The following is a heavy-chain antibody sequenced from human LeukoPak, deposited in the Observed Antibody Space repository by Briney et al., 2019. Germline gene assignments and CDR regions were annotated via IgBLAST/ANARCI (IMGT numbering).Heavy chain of an antibody. CDR3: ARDRGYSYGLPDY. CDR1: GFTFSNYA. D-gene: IGHD5-18*01. Sequence: GGSLRLSCAVSGFTFSNYAMHWVRQAPGKGLEWVAVISYDGSNKYYADSVKGRFTISRDNSKNTLYLQMNSLRAEDTAVYYCARDRGYSYGLPDYWGQGTLVTVSS. CDR2: ISYDGSNK. V-gene: IGHV3-30*04. J-gene: IGHJ4*02.